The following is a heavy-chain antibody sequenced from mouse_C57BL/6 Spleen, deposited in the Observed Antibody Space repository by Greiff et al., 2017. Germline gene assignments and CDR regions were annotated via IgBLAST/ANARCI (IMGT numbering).Heavy chain of an antibody. V-gene: IGHV1-42*01. J-gene: IGHJ2*01. CDR3: ARSMYYFDY. CDR2: INPSTGGT. Sequence: VQLQQSGPELVKPGASVKISCKASGYSFTGYYMNWVKQSPEKSLEWIGEINPSTGGTTYNQKFKAKATLTVDKSSSTAYMQLNSLTYEDSAVYYCARSMYYFDYWGQGTTLTVSS. CDR1: GYSFTGYY.